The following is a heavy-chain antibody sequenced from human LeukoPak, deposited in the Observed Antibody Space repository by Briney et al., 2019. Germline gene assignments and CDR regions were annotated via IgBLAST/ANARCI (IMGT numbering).Heavy chain of an antibody. V-gene: IGHV3-53*01. Sequence: GGSLRLSCAASRFTVSINYMSWVRQAPGKGLEWVSVIYSGGSTYYAESVKGPFTISRDNSKNTLYLQMNRLRAEDTAVYYCAREVVVVGATGGGFDYWGQGPLVPVS. CDR2: IYSGGST. J-gene: IGHJ4*02. D-gene: IGHD1-26*01. CDR3: AREVVVVGATGGGFDY. CDR1: RFTVSINY.